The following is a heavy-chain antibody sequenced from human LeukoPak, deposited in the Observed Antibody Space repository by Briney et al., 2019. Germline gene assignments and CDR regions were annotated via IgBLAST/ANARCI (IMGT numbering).Heavy chain of an antibody. Sequence: SLRLSCAASGFTFDDYAMHWVRQAPGKGLEWVSGISWNSGSIGYADSVKGRFTISRDNAKNSLYLQMNSLRAEDTALYYCAKDIRYGSGYGMDVWGQGTTVTVSS. D-gene: IGHD3-10*01. J-gene: IGHJ6*02. CDR2: ISWNSGSI. CDR3: AKDIRYGSGYGMDV. CDR1: GFTFDDYA. V-gene: IGHV3-9*01.